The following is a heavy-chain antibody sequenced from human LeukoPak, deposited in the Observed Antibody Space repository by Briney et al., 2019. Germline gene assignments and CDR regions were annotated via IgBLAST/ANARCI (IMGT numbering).Heavy chain of an antibody. D-gene: IGHD5-24*01. Sequence: GGSLRLSCAASGFTFSDYHMSWIRHAPGKGLEWISYISSSGDTTYYADFVKGRFTVSRDNAENSLSLQMTNLRAEDTAVYYCASRDGYTLTPDYWGQGTLVIVSS. V-gene: IGHV3-11*01. J-gene: IGHJ4*02. CDR1: GFTFSDYH. CDR2: ISSSGDTT. CDR3: ASRDGYTLTPDY.